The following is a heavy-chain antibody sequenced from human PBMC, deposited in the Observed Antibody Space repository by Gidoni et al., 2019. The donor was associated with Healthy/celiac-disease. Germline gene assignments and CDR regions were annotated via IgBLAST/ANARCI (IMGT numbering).Heavy chain of an antibody. D-gene: IGHD1-26*01. J-gene: IGHJ4*02. CDR2: ISWNSGSI. Sequence: EVQLVESGGGLVQPGRSLRLSCAASGFTFDDYAMHWVRQAPGKGLEWVSGISWNSGSIGYADSVKGRFTISRDNAKNSLYLQMNSLRAEDTALYHCAKDIIPKKAGVGATCFDYWGQGTLVTVSS. V-gene: IGHV3-9*01. CDR3: AKDIIPKKAGVGATCFDY. CDR1: GFTFDDYA.